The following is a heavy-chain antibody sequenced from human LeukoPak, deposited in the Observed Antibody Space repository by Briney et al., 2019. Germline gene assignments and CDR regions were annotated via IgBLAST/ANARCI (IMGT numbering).Heavy chain of an antibody. Sequence: SETLSLTCTVSGGSISSYYWSWIWQPPGKGLEWIGYIYYSGSTNYNPSLKSRVTISVDTSKNQFSLKLSSVTAADTAVYYCARGAGSSSFGWFDPWGQGTLVTVSS. CDR1: GGSISSYY. CDR3: ARGAGSSSFGWFDP. D-gene: IGHD6-13*01. V-gene: IGHV4-59*12. J-gene: IGHJ5*02. CDR2: IYYSGST.